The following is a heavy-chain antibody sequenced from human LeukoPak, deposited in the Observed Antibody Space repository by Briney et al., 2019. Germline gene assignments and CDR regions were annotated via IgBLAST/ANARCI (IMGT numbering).Heavy chain of an antibody. CDR2: IYSGGST. D-gene: IGHD4-11*01. Sequence: GGSLRLSYEGSGFSFSSYWISWVRQAPGKGLEWVSIIYSGGSTYYADSVKGRFTISRDNSKNTLYLQMNSLRAEDTAVYYCARDRTGQQLISRKEYYYMDVWGKGTTVTISS. V-gene: IGHV3-66*01. CDR1: GFSFSSYW. CDR3: ARDRTGQQLISRKEYYYMDV. J-gene: IGHJ6*03.